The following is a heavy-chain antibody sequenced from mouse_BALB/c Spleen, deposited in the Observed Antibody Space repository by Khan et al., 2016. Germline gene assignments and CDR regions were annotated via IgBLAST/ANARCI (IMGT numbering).Heavy chain of an antibody. V-gene: IGHV3-8*02. CDR2: ISHSGDS. D-gene: IGHD1-2*01. CDR3: ATWDYYGSAFAY. J-gene: IGHJ3*01. Sequence: EVQLQESGPSLAKPSQTLSLTCSVTGDSITSGHWNWIRKFPGNKFDFMGYISHSGDSYYNPSLKSRISITRDTSKNQYYLQLNSVTTEDTATYYCATWDYYGSAFAYWGQGTLVTGAA. CDR1: GDSITSGH.